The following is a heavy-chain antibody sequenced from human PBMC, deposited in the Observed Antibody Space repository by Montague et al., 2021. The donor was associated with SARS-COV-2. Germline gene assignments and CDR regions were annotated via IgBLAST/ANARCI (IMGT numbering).Heavy chain of an antibody. V-gene: IGHV4-59*01. J-gene: IGHJ4*02. CDR2: IYYSGST. CDR3: ASPGGYCTGGSCYYVY. Sequence: SETLSLTCSVSGGSISTYYWSWIRQPPGKGLGWIGYIYYSGSTNYNPSLKSRVTISIDTSRNQFSLELSSVTAADMAVYYCASPGGYCTGGSCYYVYWGQGTLVTVSS. D-gene: IGHD2-15*01. CDR1: GGSISTYY.